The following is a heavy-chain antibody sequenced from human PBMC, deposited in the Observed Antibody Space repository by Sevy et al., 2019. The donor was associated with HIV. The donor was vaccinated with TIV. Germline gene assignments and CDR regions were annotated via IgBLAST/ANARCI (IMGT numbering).Heavy chain of an antibody. CDR2: IYHSGST. J-gene: IGHJ4*02. CDR1: GGSISSGGYS. Sequence: SETLSLTCAVSGGSISSGGYSWSWIRQPPGKGLEWIGYIYHSGSTYYNPSPKSRVTISVDRSKNQFSLKLSSVTAADTAVYYCARAEKSRYYYDSSGYYAPPARFDYWGQGTLVTVSS. V-gene: IGHV4-30-2*01. CDR3: ARAEKSRYYYDSSGYYAPPARFDY. D-gene: IGHD3-22*01.